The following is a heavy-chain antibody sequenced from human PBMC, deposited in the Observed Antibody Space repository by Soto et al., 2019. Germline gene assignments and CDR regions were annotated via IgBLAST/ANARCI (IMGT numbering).Heavy chain of an antibody. Sequence: EVQLVESGGGLIQPGGSLRLSCAPSGFTVSSHHMSWVRQAPGKGLEWVSFIYTGGITYYADSVRGRFTISRDNYKNTLYLQMNSLRVEVTAFYYCAGDCSATSCYPALGAWGQGTLVTVSS. D-gene: IGHD2-2*01. J-gene: IGHJ5*02. CDR2: IYTGGIT. CDR3: AGDCSATSCYPALGA. CDR1: GFTVSSHH. V-gene: IGHV3-53*01.